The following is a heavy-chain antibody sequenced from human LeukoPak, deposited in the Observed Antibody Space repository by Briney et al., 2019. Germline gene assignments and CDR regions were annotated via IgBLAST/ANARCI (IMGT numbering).Heavy chain of an antibody. D-gene: IGHD6-6*01. CDR2: ISGSGGST. CDR1: GFTVSSYA. J-gene: IGHJ4*02. Sequence: GGALRLSCAASGFTVSSYAMSWVRQAPGKGLEWVSAISGSGGSTYYADSVKGRFTISRDDSKNTLYLQMNSLRAEDTAVYYCAKDRIAAPGITSDYWGQGTLVTVSS. V-gene: IGHV3-23*01. CDR3: AKDRIAAPGITSDY.